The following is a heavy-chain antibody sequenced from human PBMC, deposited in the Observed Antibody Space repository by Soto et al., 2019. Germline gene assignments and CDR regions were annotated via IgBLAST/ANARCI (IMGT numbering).Heavy chain of an antibody. V-gene: IGHV1-3*01. CDR2: INAGNGNT. J-gene: IGHJ4*02. CDR1: GYTFTSYA. Sequence: ASVKVSCKASGYTFTSYAMHWVRQAPGQRLEWMGWINAGNGNTKYSQKFQGRVTITGDTSASTAYMELSSLRSEDTAVYYCAGGIGFKGDYTTTWYYFDYWGQGTLVTVSS. D-gene: IGHD4-17*01. CDR3: AGGIGFKGDYTTTWYYFDY.